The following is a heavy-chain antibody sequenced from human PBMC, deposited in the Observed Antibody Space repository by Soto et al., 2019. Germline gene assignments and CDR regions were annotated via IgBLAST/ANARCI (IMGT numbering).Heavy chain of an antibody. Sequence: SETLSLTCTVSGGSVGSSAAMYWAWVRQPPGKELEFIGKIYRSGSTLLNSALQSRATLSMEPSKNQFSMNLRSVTVGATARYFCARADASGDYHGMSIWGPGTTVTVSS. V-gene: IGHV4-61*08. CDR1: GGSVGSSAAMY. CDR2: IYRSGST. J-gene: IGHJ6*02. CDR3: ARADASGDYHGMSI.